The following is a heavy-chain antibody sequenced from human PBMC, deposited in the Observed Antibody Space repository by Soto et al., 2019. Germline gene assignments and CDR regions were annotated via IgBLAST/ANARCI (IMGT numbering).Heavy chain of an antibody. CDR3: SRVPPNNRGAPLDY. J-gene: IGHJ4*02. Sequence: GGSLRLSCTASGFTFGDYSMIWFRQAPGKGLEWVGFITSKAYGGTTEYAATVKGRFTISRDDSKSIAYLQMNSLKTDDTAVYYCSRVPPNNRGAPLDYWGQGTLVTVSS. CDR1: GFTFGDYS. V-gene: IGHV3-49*03. CDR2: ITSKAYGGTT. D-gene: IGHD3-10*01.